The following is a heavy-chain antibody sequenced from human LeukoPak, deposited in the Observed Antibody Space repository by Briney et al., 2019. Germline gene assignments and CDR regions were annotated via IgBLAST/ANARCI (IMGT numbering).Heavy chain of an antibody. J-gene: IGHJ4*02. CDR3: AREITWEILEDIADY. CDR2: IYYSGST. V-gene: IGHV4-39*02. Sequence: PSETLSLTCTVSGGSISSSSYYWGWIRQPPGKGLEWIGSIYYSGSTYYNPSLKSRVTISVDTSKNQFSLKLSSVTAADTAVYYCAREITWEILEDIADYWGQGTLVTVSS. D-gene: IGHD2-15*01. CDR1: GGSISSSSYY.